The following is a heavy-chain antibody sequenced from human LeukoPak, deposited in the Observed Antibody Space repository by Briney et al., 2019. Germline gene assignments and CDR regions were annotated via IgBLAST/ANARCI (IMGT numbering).Heavy chain of an antibody. Sequence: PGGSLRLSCAASGFAFSSDAMTWVRQTPGKGLEWVSTIDISGDRRNYADSVKGRFTISRDNSRNTLYLQVNSLRVEDTAIYYCTKDVSNFIGASDAWGQGTMVTVS. J-gene: IGHJ3*01. CDR2: IDISGDRR. CDR1: GFAFSSDA. D-gene: IGHD2-8*01. V-gene: IGHV3-23*01. CDR3: TKDVSNFIGASDA.